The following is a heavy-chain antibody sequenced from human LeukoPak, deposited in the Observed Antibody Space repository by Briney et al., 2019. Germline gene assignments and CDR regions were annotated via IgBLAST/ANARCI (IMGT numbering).Heavy chain of an antibody. CDR3: ARGPSGYHNT. D-gene: IGHD5-12*01. CDR1: GFTFSNYW. V-gene: IGHV3-74*01. Sequence: GGSLRLSCAASGFTFSNYWMHWVRQAPGKGLVWVSRINTDGSSTSYVDSVKGRFTISRDNAKNTLYLQMNSLRAEDTAVYYCARGPSGYHNTGGQGTLVTVSS. J-gene: IGHJ4*02. CDR2: INTDGSST.